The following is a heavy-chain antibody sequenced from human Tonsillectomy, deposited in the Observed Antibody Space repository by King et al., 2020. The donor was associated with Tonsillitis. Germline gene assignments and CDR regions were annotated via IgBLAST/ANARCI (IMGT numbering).Heavy chain of an antibody. CDR3: AKGTMVRGAQYHRDAFGI. CDR1: GFTFSSHT. D-gene: IGHD3-10*01. CDR2: INYSGGTT. Sequence: VQLVESGGGLVQPGGSLRLSCAASGFTFSSHTMSWVRQVPGKGLEWVSTINYSGGTTYYTDSVRGRFTISRDNSKNTLYLQMNSLRAEDTAVYYCAKGTMVRGAQYHRDAFGIWGQGTMVTVSS. J-gene: IGHJ3*02. V-gene: IGHV3-23*04.